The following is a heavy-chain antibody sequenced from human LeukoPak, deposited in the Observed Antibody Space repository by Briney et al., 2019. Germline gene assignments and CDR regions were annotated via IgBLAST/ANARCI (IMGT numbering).Heavy chain of an antibody. J-gene: IGHJ4*02. V-gene: IGHV3-23*01. CDR2: ISGSGGRI. Sequence: GGSLRLSCAASGFTFSSYAMSWVRQAPGKGLEWVSAISGSGGRIYYGASVKGRFTISRDNSKNTLNLQMNSLRAEDTAVYYCARDVTPFIWGQGTLVTVSS. D-gene: IGHD2-15*01. CDR3: ARDVTPFI. CDR1: GFTFSSYA.